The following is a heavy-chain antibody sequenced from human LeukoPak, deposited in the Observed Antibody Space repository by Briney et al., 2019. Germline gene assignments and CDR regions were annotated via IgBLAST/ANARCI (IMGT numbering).Heavy chain of an antibody. CDR2: ISTSSSYI. CDR1: GFTFSSYS. D-gene: IGHD2-15*01. J-gene: IGHJ4*02. CDR3: ARVSGGSWKIDY. V-gene: IGHV3-21*04. Sequence: GGSLRLSCTASGFTFSSYSMNWVRQAPGKGLEWVSSISTSSSYIYYADSVKGQFTISRDNARNSLYLQMNTLRAEDTAVYYCARVSGGSWKIDYWGQGTLVTVSS.